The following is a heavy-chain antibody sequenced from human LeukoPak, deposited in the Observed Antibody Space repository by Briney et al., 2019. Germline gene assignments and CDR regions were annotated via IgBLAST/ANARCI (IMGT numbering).Heavy chain of an antibody. CDR2: IYYSGST. CDR1: GGSISSGGYY. Sequence: SETLSLTCTVSGGSISSGGYYWSWIRQHPGKGLEWIGYIYYSGSTYYNPSLKSRVTIPVDTSKNQFSLKLSSVTAADTAVYYCARRGSSSYFDYWGQGTLVTVSS. J-gene: IGHJ4*02. D-gene: IGHD6-13*01. V-gene: IGHV4-31*03. CDR3: ARRGSSSYFDY.